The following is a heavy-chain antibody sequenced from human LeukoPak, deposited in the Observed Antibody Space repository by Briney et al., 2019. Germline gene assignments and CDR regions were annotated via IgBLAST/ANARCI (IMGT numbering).Heavy chain of an antibody. Sequence: PSETLSLTCAVYGGSFSGYYWSWIRQPPGKGLEWIGEINHSGSTNYNPSLKSRVTISVDTSKNQFSLKLSSVTAADTAVYYCARLRLLDYFDYWGQGTLVTVSS. V-gene: IGHV4-34*01. CDR2: INHSGST. J-gene: IGHJ4*02. D-gene: IGHD6-25*01. CDR1: GGSFSGYY. CDR3: ARLRLLDYFDY.